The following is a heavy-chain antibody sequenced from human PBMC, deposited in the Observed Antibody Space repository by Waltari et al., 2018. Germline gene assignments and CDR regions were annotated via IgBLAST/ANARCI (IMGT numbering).Heavy chain of an antibody. CDR1: GYSISSGYY. CDR3: ARDVSDYGDYAPSVWFDP. Sequence: QVQLQESGPGLVKPSETLSLTCAVSGYSISSGYYWGWIRQPPGKGLEWIGSIDHSGRTYYNPSLKSRVTISVDTSKNQFSLKLSSVTAADTAVYYCARDVSDYGDYAPSVWFDPWGQGTLVTVSS. V-gene: IGHV4-38-2*02. J-gene: IGHJ5*02. D-gene: IGHD4-17*01. CDR2: IDHSGRT.